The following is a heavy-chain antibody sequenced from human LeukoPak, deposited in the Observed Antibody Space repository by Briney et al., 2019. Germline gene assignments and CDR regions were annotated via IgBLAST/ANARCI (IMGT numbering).Heavy chain of an antibody. D-gene: IGHD3-10*01. CDR1: GGSISSSSYY. CDR3: ARVPPWFGEASFDY. J-gene: IGHJ4*02. CDR2: FYYSGST. Sequence: PSETLSLTCTVSGGSISSSSYYWGWIRQPPGKGLEWIGTFYYSGSTYYNPSLKSRVTISVDTSKNQFSLKLSSVTAADTAVYYCARVPPWFGEASFDYWGQGTLVTVSS. V-gene: IGHV4-39*07.